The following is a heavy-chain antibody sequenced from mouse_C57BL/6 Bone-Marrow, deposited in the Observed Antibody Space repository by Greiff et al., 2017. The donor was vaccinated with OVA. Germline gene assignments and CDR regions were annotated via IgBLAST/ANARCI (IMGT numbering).Heavy chain of an antibody. Sequence: QVHVKQPGAELVKPGASVKLSCKASGYTFTSSWMHWVKQRPGRGLEWIGRIDPNSGGTKYNEKFKSKATLTVDKPSSTAYMQLSSLTSEDSAVYYCARSYYGSSYWYFDVWGTGTTVTGSS. CDR2: IDPNSGGT. J-gene: IGHJ1*03. D-gene: IGHD1-1*01. V-gene: IGHV1-72*01. CDR3: ARSYYGSSYWYFDV. CDR1: GYTFTSSW.